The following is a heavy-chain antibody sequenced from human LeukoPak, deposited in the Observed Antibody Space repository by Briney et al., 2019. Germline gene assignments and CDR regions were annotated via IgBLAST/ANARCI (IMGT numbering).Heavy chain of an antibody. Sequence: GGSLRLSCAASGFSFSRFYMSWVRQTPGKALEWISYIPTSGISVQYADSVRGRFTASRDDAMSSLHLQMDSLRVEDTAVYYCTRAEGLGPGAHFDQWGQGALVIVSS. CDR2: IPTSGISV. CDR1: GFSFSRFY. CDR3: TRAEGLGPGAHFDQ. J-gene: IGHJ4*02. V-gene: IGHV3-11*01.